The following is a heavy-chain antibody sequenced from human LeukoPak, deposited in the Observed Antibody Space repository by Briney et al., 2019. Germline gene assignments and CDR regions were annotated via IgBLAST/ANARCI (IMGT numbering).Heavy chain of an antibody. D-gene: IGHD2-2*01. CDR2: ISWNSANI. CDR1: GFTFDDYA. J-gene: IGHJ5*02. V-gene: IGHV3-9*01. CDR3: ARDIGASTSRGWFDP. Sequence: SLRLSCAASGFTFDDYAMHWVRQAPGKGLEWVSGISWNSANIGYADSVKGRFTISRDNAKNSLYLQMSSLTAEDTAVYYCARDIGASTSRGWFDPWGQGILVTVSS.